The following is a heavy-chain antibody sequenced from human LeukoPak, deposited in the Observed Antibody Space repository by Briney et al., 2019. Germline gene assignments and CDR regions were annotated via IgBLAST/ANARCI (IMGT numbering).Heavy chain of an antibody. D-gene: IGHD2-8*01. V-gene: IGHV1-2*02. J-gene: IGHJ5*02. Sequence: ASVKVSFKASGYTFTGYYMHWVRQAPGQGLEWMGWINPNSGGTNYAQKFQGRVTMTRDTSISTAYMELSRLRSDDTAVYYCARGGTVDVHNWFDPWGQGTLVTVSS. CDR3: ARGGTVDVHNWFDP. CDR1: GYTFTGYY. CDR2: INPNSGGT.